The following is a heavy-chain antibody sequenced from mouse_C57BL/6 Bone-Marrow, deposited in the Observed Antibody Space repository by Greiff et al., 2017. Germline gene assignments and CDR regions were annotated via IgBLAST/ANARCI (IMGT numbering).Heavy chain of an antibody. Sequence: QVQLKQSGAELARPGASVKLSCKASGYTFTSYGISWVKQRTGQGLEWIGEIYPRSGNTYYNEKFKGKATLTADKSSSTAYMELRSLTSEDSAVYFCARRGYGNFEGFDYWGQGTTLTVSS. V-gene: IGHV1-81*01. CDR1: GYTFTSYG. CDR2: IYPRSGNT. D-gene: IGHD2-1*01. J-gene: IGHJ2*01. CDR3: ARRGYGNFEGFDY.